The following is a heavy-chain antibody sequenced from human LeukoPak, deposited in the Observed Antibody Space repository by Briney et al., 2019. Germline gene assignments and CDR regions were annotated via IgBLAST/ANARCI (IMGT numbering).Heavy chain of an antibody. CDR3: ARQYYYDSSGYSLWYYYYYMDV. Sequence: SVKVSCKASGGTFSSYAISWVRQASGQGLEWMGGIIPIFGTANYAQKFQGRVTITADESTSTAYMELSSLRSEDTAVYYCARQYYYDSSGYSLWYYYYYMDVWGKGTTVTVSS. J-gene: IGHJ6*03. CDR2: IIPIFGTA. V-gene: IGHV1-69*01. CDR1: GGTFSSYA. D-gene: IGHD3-22*01.